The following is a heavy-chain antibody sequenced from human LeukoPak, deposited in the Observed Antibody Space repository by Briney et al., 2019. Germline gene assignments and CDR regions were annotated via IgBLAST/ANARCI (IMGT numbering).Heavy chain of an antibody. CDR3: ARDSGRFDGFDI. Sequence: TGGSLRLSCAASGFTVSTNYMSWVRQAPGKGLEWVSVIYSDGRTNYADSVKGRFTISRDNSKNTLYLQMNSLRAEDTAVYYCARDSGRFDGFDIWGQGTMVTVSS. V-gene: IGHV3-53*01. D-gene: IGHD3-10*01. CDR1: GFTVSTNY. CDR2: IYSDGRT. J-gene: IGHJ3*02.